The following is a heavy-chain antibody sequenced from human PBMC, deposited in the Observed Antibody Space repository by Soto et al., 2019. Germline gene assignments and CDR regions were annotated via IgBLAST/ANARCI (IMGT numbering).Heavy chain of an antibody. CDR3: ARSIVVVTALDY. D-gene: IGHD2-21*02. CDR2: INAGNGNT. J-gene: IGHJ4*02. Sequence: QVQLVQSGAEEKKPGASVKVSCKASGYTFTSYAMHWVRQAPGQRLEWMGWINAGNGNTKYSQQFQCRVTITRDTSASTAYMELSSLRSEDTAVYYCARSIVVVTALDYWGQGPLVTVSS. V-gene: IGHV1-3*05. CDR1: GYTFTSYA.